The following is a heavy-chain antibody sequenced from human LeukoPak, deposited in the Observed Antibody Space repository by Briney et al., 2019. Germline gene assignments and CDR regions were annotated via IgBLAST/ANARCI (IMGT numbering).Heavy chain of an antibody. V-gene: IGHV4-31*03. CDR2: ICYSGSN. J-gene: IGHJ3*02. D-gene: IGHD4-17*01. CDR1: GGSISSGGYY. Sequence: SETLSLTCTVSGGSISSGGYYWSWIRPHTGQGLEWNRYICYSGSNYYNPSLKSRVTISVDTSKNQLSLKLSSVTAADTAVEYGARHPGASDLFDIWGQGTIVPVSS. CDR3: ARHPGASDLFDI.